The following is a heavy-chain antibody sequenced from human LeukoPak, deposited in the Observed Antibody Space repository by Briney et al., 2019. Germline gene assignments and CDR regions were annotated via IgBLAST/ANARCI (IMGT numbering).Heavy chain of an antibody. CDR1: GGSFSGYY. Sequence: SETLSLTCAVYGGSFSGYYWSWIRQPPGKGLEWIGYIYYSGSTNYNPPLKSRVTISVDTSKNQFSLKLSSVTAADTAVYYCARTQYGMDVWGQGTTVTVSS. J-gene: IGHJ6*02. CDR3: ARTQYGMDV. CDR2: IYYSGST. V-gene: IGHV4-59*08.